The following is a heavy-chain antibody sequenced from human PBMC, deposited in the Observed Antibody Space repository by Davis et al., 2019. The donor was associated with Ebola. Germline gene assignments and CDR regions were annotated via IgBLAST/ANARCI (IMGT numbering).Heavy chain of an antibody. J-gene: IGHJ4*02. D-gene: IGHD3-22*01. V-gene: IGHV4-34*01. Sequence: PSEILSLTCAVYGGSFSGYYWSWIRQPPGKGLEWIGEINHSGSTNYNPSLKSRVTISVDTSKNQFSLKLSSVTAADTAVYYCARAGYYYDSRGAFDYWGQGTLVTVSS. CDR2: INHSGST. CDR3: ARAGYYYDSRGAFDY. CDR1: GGSFSGYY.